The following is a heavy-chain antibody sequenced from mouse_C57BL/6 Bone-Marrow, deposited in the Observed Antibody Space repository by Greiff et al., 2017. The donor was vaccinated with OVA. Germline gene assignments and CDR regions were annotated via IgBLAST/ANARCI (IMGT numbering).Heavy chain of an antibody. CDR1: GYTFTDYY. CDR2: INPNNGGT. J-gene: IGHJ4*01. V-gene: IGHV1-26*01. CDR3: AREDYYTAGYTMDY. Sequence: VQLQQSGPELVKPGASVKISCKASGYTFTDYYMNWVKQSPGKSLEWIGDINPNNGGTSYNQKFKGKATLTVDKSSITAYMELRSLTSEDSAVYYYAREDYYTAGYTMDYWGQGTTVTVSS. D-gene: IGHD1-1*02.